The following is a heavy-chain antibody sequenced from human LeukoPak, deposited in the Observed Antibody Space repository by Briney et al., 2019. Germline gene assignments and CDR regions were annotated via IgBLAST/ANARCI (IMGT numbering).Heavy chain of an antibody. CDR1: GFTFSSYG. Sequence: PGGSLRLSCAASGFTFSSYGMDWVRQAPGKGLEWVSYISSSSSTIYYADSVKGRFTISRDNAKNSLYLQMNSLRAEDTAVYYCAMLSGYDSPRFDYWGQGTLVTVSS. CDR3: AMLSGYDSPRFDY. V-gene: IGHV3-48*01. J-gene: IGHJ4*02. CDR2: ISSSSSTI. D-gene: IGHD5-12*01.